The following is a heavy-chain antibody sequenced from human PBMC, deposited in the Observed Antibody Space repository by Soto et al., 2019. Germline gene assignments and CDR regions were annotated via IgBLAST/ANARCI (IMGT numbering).Heavy chain of an antibody. CDR2: IYYSGST. CDR1: GGSISSGDYY. J-gene: IGHJ6*02. V-gene: IGHV4-30-4*01. D-gene: IGHD4-17*01. Sequence: PSETLSLTCTVSGGSISSGDYYWGWIRQPPGKGLEWIGYIYYSGSTYYNPSLKSRVTISVDTSKNQFSLKLSSVTAADTAVYYCARGFDYGDYYGSRLYYYGMDVWGQGTTVTVSS. CDR3: ARGFDYGDYYGSRLYYYGMDV.